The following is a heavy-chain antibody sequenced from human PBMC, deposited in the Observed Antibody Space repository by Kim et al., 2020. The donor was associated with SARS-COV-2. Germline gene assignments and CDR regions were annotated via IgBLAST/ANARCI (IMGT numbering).Heavy chain of an antibody. CDR3: ARDGLGLHSDLRYFDY. V-gene: IGHV1-18*01. CDR2: ISAYNGNT. J-gene: IGHJ4*02. Sequence: ASVKVSCKASGYTFTSYGISWVRQAPGQGLEWMGWISAYNGNTNYAQKLQGRVTMTTDTSTSTAYMELRSLRSDDTAVYYCARDGLGLHSDLRYFDYWGQGTLVTVSS. CDR1: GYTFTSYG. D-gene: IGHD3-16*01.